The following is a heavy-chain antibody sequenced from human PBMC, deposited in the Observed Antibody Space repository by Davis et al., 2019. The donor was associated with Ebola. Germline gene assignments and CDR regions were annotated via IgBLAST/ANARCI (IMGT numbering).Heavy chain of an antibody. J-gene: IGHJ6*02. CDR1: GFTFSRSW. CDR3: ARGFEPYAMDV. D-gene: IGHD3-16*01. V-gene: IGHV3-74*03. CDR2: VNGDGGTT. Sequence: HTGGSLRLSCAASGFTFSRSWMHWVRQAPEKGLVWVPRVNGDGGTTTYADSVKGRFTISRDNAKNTLYLQMNSLRDEDTAVYYCARGFEPYAMDVWGQGTTVTVSS.